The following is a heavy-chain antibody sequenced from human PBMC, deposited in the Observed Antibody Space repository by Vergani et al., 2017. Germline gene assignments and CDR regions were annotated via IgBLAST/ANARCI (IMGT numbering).Heavy chain of an antibody. V-gene: IGHV4-34*01. J-gene: IGHJ4*02. CDR1: GGSFSGYY. CDR2: INHSGST. D-gene: IGHD6-19*01. Sequence: QVQLQQWGAGLLKPSETLSLTCAVYGGSFSGYYWSWIRQPPGKGLERIGEINHSGSTNYNPSLKSRVTISVDTSKNQFSLKLSSVTAADTAVYYCATAAGYSSGWPIYWGQGTLVTVSS. CDR3: ATAAGYSSGWPIY.